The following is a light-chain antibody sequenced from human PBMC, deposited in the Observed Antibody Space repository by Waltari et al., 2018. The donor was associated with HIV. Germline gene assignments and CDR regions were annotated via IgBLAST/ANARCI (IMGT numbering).Light chain of an antibody. V-gene: IGLV3-25*03. J-gene: IGLJ3*02. Sequence: SSELTQPPSVSVSPGPTARITCRGDALPQYYAYGYQQKPGQAPVLIIFKDPEMPSGIPERFSGASSGTTVALTINGGQAEDEADYYCQSAGSSGPYRVFGGGTKLTIL. CDR1: ALPQYY. CDR2: KDP. CDR3: QSAGSSGPYRV.